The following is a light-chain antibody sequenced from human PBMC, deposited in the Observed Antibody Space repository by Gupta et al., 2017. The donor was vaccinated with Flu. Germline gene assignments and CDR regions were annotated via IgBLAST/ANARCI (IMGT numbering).Light chain of an antibody. V-gene: IGLV2-8*01. J-gene: IGLJ2*01. CDR3: SSYAGSNNFGVV. CDR1: SSDVGGYNY. Sequence: QSALTQPPSASGSPGQSVTISCTGTSSDVGGYNYVSWYQQHPGKAPKLMIYEVSKRPSGVPDRFSGSKSRNTASLTVSGLQAEDEADYYCSSYAGSNNFGVVFGGGTKLTVL. CDR2: EVS.